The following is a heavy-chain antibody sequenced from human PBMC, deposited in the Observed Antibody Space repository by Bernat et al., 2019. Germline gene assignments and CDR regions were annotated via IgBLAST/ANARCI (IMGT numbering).Heavy chain of an antibody. V-gene: IGHV3-30-3*02. CDR1: GFTFSSYT. D-gene: IGHD3-3*01. J-gene: IGHJ4*02. CDR2: ILSDGVKK. Sequence: QVQLVESGGGVVQPGRSLRLSCAASGFTFSSYTMHWVRQPPGKGLEWVTIILSDGVKKYYADSVKGRFTISRDNSKKTLYLQMNSLRAEDTAVYYCAKIGAIFGVVKDYWGQGTLVTVSS. CDR3: AKIGAIFGVVKDY.